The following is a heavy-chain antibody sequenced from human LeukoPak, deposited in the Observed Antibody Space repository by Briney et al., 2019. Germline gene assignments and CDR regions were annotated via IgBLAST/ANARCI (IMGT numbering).Heavy chain of an antibody. Sequence: GGTLRLSCAASGFTFSSYGMSWVRQTPGKGLEWVSRVSASGGRTYYADSVKGRFTISRDNSKNTMSLKMNNLRADDTAVYYCARGPTGYYGSGSYPLYFDYWGQGTLVTVSS. CDR3: ARGPTGYYGSGSYPLYFDY. CDR1: GFTFSSYG. J-gene: IGHJ4*02. CDR2: VSASGGRT. D-gene: IGHD3-10*01. V-gene: IGHV3-23*01.